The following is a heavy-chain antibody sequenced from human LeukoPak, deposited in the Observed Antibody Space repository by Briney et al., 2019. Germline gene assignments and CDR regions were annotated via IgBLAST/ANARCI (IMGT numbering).Heavy chain of an antibody. J-gene: IGHJ6*02. V-gene: IGHV3-49*03. D-gene: IGHD6-19*01. Sequence: GGSLRLSCTASGFTFGDYAMSWFRQAPGKGLEWVGFIRSKAYGGTTEYAASVKGRFTISRDDSKSIAYLQMNSLKTEDTAVYYCTGEHQWLVLARGMDVWGQGTTVTVSS. CDR2: IRSKAYGGTT. CDR3: TGEHQWLVLARGMDV. CDR1: GFTFGDYA.